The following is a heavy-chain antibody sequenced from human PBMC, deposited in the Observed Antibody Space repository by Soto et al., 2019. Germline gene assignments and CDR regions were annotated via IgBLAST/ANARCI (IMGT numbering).Heavy chain of an antibody. D-gene: IGHD3-10*01. CDR2: VHHSGTT. V-gene: IGHV4-59*12. CDR1: GGSISSYY. CDR3: ARGIWVRGIIGFNWFDP. Sequence: SETLSLTCTVSGGSISSYYWTWIRQSPGKGPEWIGYVHHSGTTNYNPSLESRVTMSLDTSKSQFSLKLNAVTAADTAMYYCARGIWVRGIIGFNWFDPWGQGTLVTFSS. J-gene: IGHJ5*02.